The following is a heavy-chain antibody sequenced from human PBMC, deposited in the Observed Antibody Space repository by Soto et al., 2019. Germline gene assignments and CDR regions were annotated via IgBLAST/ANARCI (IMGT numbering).Heavy chain of an antibody. CDR1: GYGFAGYW. D-gene: IGHD3-22*01. Sequence: GESLKISCKGSGYGFAGYWITWVRQKPGKDLEWMGRIDPSDSQTYYSPSFRGHVTISVTKSITTVFLQWSSLRASDTAMYYCARQIYDSDTGPNFQYYFDSWGQGTPVTVSS. CDR2: IDPSDSQT. CDR3: ARQIYDSDTGPNFQYYFDS. J-gene: IGHJ4*02. V-gene: IGHV5-10-1*01.